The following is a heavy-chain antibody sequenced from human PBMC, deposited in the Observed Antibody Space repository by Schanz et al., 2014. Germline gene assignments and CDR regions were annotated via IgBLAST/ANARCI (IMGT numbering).Heavy chain of an antibody. CDR2: ISYDGNTK. J-gene: IGHJ6*02. Sequence: VQLVESGGGLVQPGGSLRLSCAASGFIFSNSWMSWVRQAPGKGLEWVALISYDGNTKYYADSVKGRFTISRDNSQNTLYLQINTLRPEATAVYYCAKELNLRGGQTNFYYYYGMDVWGQGTTVTVSS. D-gene: IGHD5-12*01. V-gene: IGHV3-30*18. CDR3: AKELNLRGGQTNFYYYYGMDV. CDR1: GFIFSNSW.